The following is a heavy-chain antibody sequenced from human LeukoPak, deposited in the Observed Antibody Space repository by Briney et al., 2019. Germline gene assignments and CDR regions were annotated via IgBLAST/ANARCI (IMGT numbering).Heavy chain of an antibody. D-gene: IGHD2-21*01. CDR2: VIPLFGTP. CDR3: ARGLTAGDWGLYYFDW. V-gene: IGHV1-69*13. J-gene: IGHJ4*02. CDR1: GGTFSTHA. Sequence: ASVKVSCKAPGGTFSTHAISWVRQAPGQGLEWMGGVIPLFGTPHYAQKFQGRVTITADESTDTAFMDLSSLTFDDTAFYYCARGLTAGDWGLYYFDWWGQGTLVTVSS.